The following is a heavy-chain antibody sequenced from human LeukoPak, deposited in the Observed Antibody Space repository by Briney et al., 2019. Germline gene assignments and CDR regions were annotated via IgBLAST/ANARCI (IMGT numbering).Heavy chain of an antibody. CDR3: ARNILFAFDI. CDR2: IYSGGDT. V-gene: IGHV3-53*05. D-gene: IGHD2/OR15-2a*01. CDR1: GFTVSGNY. Sequence: PGGSLRLSCAASGFTVSGNYMSWVRQAPGKGLEWVSVIYSGGDTYYADSVKGRFTISRDNSKNTLYLQMNSLTAEDTAMYYCARNILFAFDIWGQGTMVTVSS. J-gene: IGHJ3*02.